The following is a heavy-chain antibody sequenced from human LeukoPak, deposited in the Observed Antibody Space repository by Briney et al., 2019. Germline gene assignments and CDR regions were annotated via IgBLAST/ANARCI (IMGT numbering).Heavy chain of an antibody. Sequence: SETLSLTCAVYGGSFSGYYWSWIPQPPGKGLEWIGKINHSGSTNYNPSLKSRVTISVDTSKNQFSLKPSSVTAADTAVYYCARDRCSSTSCYTDYYYYYMDVWGKGTTVTVSS. CDR3: ARDRCSSTSCYTDYYYYYMDV. J-gene: IGHJ6*03. CDR2: INHSGST. CDR1: GGSFSGYY. D-gene: IGHD2-2*02. V-gene: IGHV4-34*01.